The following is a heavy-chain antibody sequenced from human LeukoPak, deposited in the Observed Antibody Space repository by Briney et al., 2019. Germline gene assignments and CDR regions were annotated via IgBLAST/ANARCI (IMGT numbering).Heavy chain of an antibody. D-gene: IGHD2-15*01. CDR1: GFTFSSSG. J-gene: IGHJ6*02. CDR2: IWYDGSNK. V-gene: IGHV3-33*01. CDR3: VRFCCRGNNCKRDHCYGMDV. Sequence: GGSLRLSCAASGFTFSSSGMNWVRQAPGKGLEWVAVIWYDGSNKYYANSVQGRFTISRDNSKNMLYLQMNSVRAEDTAVYSGVRFCCRGNNCKRDHCYGMDVWGQGTTVTLSS.